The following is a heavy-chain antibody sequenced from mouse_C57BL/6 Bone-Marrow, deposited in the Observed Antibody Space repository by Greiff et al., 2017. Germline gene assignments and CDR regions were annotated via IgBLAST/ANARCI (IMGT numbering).Heavy chain of an antibody. CDR3: ARNYDYDVEFAY. V-gene: IGHV1-69*01. Sequence: VQLQQPGAELVMPGASVKLSCKASGYTFTSYWMNWVKQRPGQGLEWIGEIDPSDSYNNYNQKFKGKSTLTVDKSSSKAYMQLSSLTSKDSAVYYCARNYDYDVEFAYWGQGTLVTVSA. J-gene: IGHJ3*01. D-gene: IGHD2-4*01. CDR1: GYTFTSYW. CDR2: IDPSDSYN.